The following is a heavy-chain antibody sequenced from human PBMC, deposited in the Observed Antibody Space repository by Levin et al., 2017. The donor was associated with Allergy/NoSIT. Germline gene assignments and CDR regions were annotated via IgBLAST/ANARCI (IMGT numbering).Heavy chain of an antibody. J-gene: IGHJ5*02. Sequence: GGSLRLSCVASGFTFSSNAMHWVRQAPGQGLEWVAVISNDGSNKYYADSVKGRFTISRDNSKNMLYLQMNSLRAEDTAVYYCARDEGVVVGWFDPWGQGTLVTVSS. CDR3: ARDEGVVVGWFDP. D-gene: IGHD2-15*01. CDR2: ISNDGSNK. V-gene: IGHV3-30*04. CDR1: GFTFSSNA.